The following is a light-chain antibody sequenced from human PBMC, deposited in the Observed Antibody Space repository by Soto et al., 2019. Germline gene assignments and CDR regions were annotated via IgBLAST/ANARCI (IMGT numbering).Light chain of an antibody. CDR3: QQYNSYLFT. J-gene: IGKJ3*01. V-gene: IGKV1-5*01. CDR1: QSISTW. CDR2: DAS. Sequence: DIQMTQSPSTLSASIGDRVTITCRASQSISTWLAWYQQKPGKAPNLLIYDASTLESGVPSRFSGSRSGTEFTLTISSLQPDDFATYYCQQYNSYLFTFGPGPKVEVK.